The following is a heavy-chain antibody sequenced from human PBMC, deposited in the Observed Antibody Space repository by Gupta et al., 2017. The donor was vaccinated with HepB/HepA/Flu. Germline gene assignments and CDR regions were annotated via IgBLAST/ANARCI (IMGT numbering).Heavy chain of an antibody. D-gene: IGHD4-17*01. J-gene: IGHJ4*02. Sequence: QITLKESGPTLVKPTQTLTLTCTFSGFSLSTTAVGVGWIRQPPGKALEWLASIYLNDDKRYSPSLKSRLTITKDTSNNQVVLTMTNMDPVDTATYYCVRGDYGDPFDGWGQGTLVTVSS. CDR3: VRGDYGDPFDG. CDR1: GFSLSTTAVG. CDR2: IYLNDDK. V-gene: IGHV2-5*01.